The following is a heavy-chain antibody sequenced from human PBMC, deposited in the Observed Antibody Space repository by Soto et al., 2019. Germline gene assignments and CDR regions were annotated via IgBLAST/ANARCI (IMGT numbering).Heavy chain of an antibody. CDR1: GYTFTSYD. CDR3: ARVGYSSNWPLLFNWFDP. J-gene: IGHJ5*02. V-gene: IGHV1-8*01. D-gene: IGHD6-13*01. Sequence: ASVKVSCKASGYTFTSYDINWVRQATGQGLEWMGWMNPNSGNTGYAQKFQGRVTMTRNTSISTAYMELNSLRTEDTAVYYCARVGYSSNWPLLFNWFDPWGQGTLVTVSS. CDR2: MNPNSGNT.